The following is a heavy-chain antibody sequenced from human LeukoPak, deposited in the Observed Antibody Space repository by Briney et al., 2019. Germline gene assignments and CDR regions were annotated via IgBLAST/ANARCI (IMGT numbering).Heavy chain of an antibody. CDR1: GYSFASYW. CDR2: IYYADSST. J-gene: IGHJ3*02. V-gene: IGHV5-51*01. D-gene: IGHD3-22*01. Sequence: GESLKISCKGSGYSFASYWIGWVRQMPGEGLEWMALIYYADSSTRYSPSFQGQVTVSVDKSINTAYLQWSSLKASDSAMYYCARRISMTASPFDMWGQGTVVTVSS. CDR3: ARRISMTASPFDM.